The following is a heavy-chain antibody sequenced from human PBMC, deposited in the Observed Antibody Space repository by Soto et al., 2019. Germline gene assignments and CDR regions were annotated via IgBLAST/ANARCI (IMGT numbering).Heavy chain of an antibody. CDR1: GGSISSYY. D-gene: IGHD4-17*01. CDR3: ARGETTVVTPAGWFDP. Sequence: PSETLSLTCTVSGGSISSYYWSWIRQPAGKGLEWIGRIYTSGSTNYNPSLKSRVTMSVDTSKNQFSLKLSSVTAADTAVYYCARGETTVVTPAGWFDPWGQGTLVTVSS. V-gene: IGHV4-4*07. CDR2: IYTSGST. J-gene: IGHJ5*02.